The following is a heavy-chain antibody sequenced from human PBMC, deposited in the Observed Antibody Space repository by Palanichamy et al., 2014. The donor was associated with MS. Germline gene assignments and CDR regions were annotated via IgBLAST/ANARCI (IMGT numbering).Heavy chain of an antibody. V-gene: IGHV6-1*01. Sequence: QVQLRQSGPGLVKPSQTLSLTCAISGDSVSSSNAAWNWVRQSPSRGLEWLGRTFYRSNWFHDYAVSVKSRITINPDASKNQFSLQLNSVTPEDTAVYSCAREVTWVRGVINPFDYWGQGTLVTVSS. J-gene: IGHJ4*02. CDR2: TFYRSNWFH. CDR3: AREVTWVRGVINPFDY. D-gene: IGHD3-10*01. CDR1: GDSVSSSNAA.